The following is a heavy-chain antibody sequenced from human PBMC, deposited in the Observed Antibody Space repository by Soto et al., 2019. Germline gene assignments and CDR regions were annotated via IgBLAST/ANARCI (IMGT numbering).Heavy chain of an antibody. CDR3: ARQSSGSRHYYYYALDV. CDR1: GYTFLNYG. J-gene: IGHJ6*02. Sequence: QVQLLQSGPEVRKPGASVKVACKASGYTFLNYGLSWVRQAPGQWLEWMGWISPFNRNTKYAQKRQGRVTMTTNTSTNTAHMELTSLTSDDTAVYFCARQSSGSRHYYYYALDVWGQGTTVIVSS. D-gene: IGHD6-19*01. V-gene: IGHV1-18*01. CDR2: ISPFNRNT.